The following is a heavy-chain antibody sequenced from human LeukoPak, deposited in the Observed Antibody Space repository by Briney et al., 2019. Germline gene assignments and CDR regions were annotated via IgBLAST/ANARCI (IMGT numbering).Heavy chain of an antibody. Sequence: ASVKVSCKASGGTFSSYAISWVRQAPGQGLEWMGGIIPIFGTANYAQKFQGRVTITADESTSTAYTELSSLRSEDTAVYYCATEYGSGSYYGDYWGQGTLVTVSS. CDR3: ATEYGSGSYYGDY. CDR1: GGTFSSYA. J-gene: IGHJ4*02. D-gene: IGHD3-10*01. CDR2: IIPIFGTA. V-gene: IGHV1-69*13.